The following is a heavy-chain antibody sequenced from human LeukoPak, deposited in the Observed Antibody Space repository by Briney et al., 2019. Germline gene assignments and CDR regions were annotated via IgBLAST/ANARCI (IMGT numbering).Heavy chain of an antibody. V-gene: IGHV3-21*01. J-gene: IGHJ4*02. CDR3: VKRWTGTTIGQQDY. D-gene: IGHD1-1*01. CDR2: ISSSSSYI. CDR1: EFIFSSHS. Sequence: GGSLRLSCAGPEFIFSSHSMNWVRQAPGKGLEWVSSISSSSSYIYYADSVKGRFIISRDNAKNSLYLQMNNLRADDTALYYCVKRWTGTTIGQQDYWGQGTLVTVSS.